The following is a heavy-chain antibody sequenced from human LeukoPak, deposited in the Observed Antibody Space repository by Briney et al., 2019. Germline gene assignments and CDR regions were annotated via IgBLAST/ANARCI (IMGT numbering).Heavy chain of an antibody. CDR3: ASAPGIAAAMYYFDY. CDR2: IYTSGST. V-gene: IGHV4-4*07. D-gene: IGHD6-13*01. CDR1: GGSISSYY. J-gene: IGHJ4*02. Sequence: TSETLSLTCTVSGGSISSYYWSWIRQPAGKGLEWIGRIYTSGSTNYNPSLKSRVTISVDTSKNQFSLKLSSVTAADTAVYYCASAPGIAAAMYYFDYWGQGTLVTVSS.